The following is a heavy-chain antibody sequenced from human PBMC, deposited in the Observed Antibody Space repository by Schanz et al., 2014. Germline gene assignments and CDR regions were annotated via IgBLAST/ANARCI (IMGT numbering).Heavy chain of an antibody. CDR1: GGTFSSYA. J-gene: IGHJ4*02. D-gene: IGHD5-12*01. CDR2: IIPILGIA. CDR3: ARAFGGYDPAGALDY. V-gene: IGHV1-69*04. Sequence: QVQLVQSGAEVKKPGSSVKVSCKASGGTFSSYAFSWVRQAPGQGLEWMGKIIPILGIANYAQKFQGRVTMTRDTSISTAYMELSRLKSDDTAVYYCARAFGGYDPAGALDYWGQGTLVTVSS.